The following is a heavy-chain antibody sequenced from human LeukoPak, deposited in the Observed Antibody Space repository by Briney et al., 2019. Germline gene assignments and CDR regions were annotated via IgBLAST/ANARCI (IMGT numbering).Heavy chain of an antibody. V-gene: IGHV1-46*01. CDR1: GYTFASYY. J-gene: IGHJ4*02. Sequence: ASVKVSCKASGYTFASYYMHWVRQAPGQGLEWMGLINPSGGSTSYAQKFQGRVTMTRDMSTSTVYMELSSLRSEDTAVYYCARSYYYDSSGYYSRWGFDYWGQGTLVTVSS. CDR3: ARSYYYDSSGYYSRWGFDY. CDR2: INPSGGST. D-gene: IGHD3-22*01.